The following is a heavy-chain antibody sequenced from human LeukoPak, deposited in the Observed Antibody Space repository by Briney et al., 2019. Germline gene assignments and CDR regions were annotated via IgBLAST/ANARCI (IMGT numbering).Heavy chain of an antibody. CDR3: ARHYYGSGSYYFDY. CDR2: IKQDGSEK. V-gene: IGHV3-7*01. CDR1: GFTFSSYW. D-gene: IGHD3-10*01. Sequence: GGSLRLSCAASGFTFSSYWMSWVRQAPGKGLEWVANIKQDGSEKYYVDSVKGRFTISRDNAKNSLYLQMNSLRAEDTAAYYCARHYYGSGSYYFDYWGQGTLVTVSS. J-gene: IGHJ4*02.